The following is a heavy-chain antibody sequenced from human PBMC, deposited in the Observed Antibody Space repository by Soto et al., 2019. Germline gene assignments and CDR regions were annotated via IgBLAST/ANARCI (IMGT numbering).Heavy chain of an antibody. D-gene: IGHD1-26*01. CDR1: GFTFSSYG. CDR2: ISNDGIKK. V-gene: IGHV3-30*18. Sequence: QVHLVESGGGVVQPGGSLRLSCAASGFTFSSYGVHWVRQAPGKGLEWVAVISNDGIKKNYGESAKGRFTISRNNSKNTLYLQMNSLRTEDTAVYYCAKSPQWVAKGGMDVWGQRTTVTVSS. CDR3: AKSPQWVAKGGMDV. J-gene: IGHJ6*02.